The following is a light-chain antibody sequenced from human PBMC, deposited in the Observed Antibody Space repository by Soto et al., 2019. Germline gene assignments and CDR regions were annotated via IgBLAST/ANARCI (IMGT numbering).Light chain of an antibody. CDR1: QTISSW. CDR2: KTS. CDR3: HQYNSYWT. V-gene: IGKV1-5*03. J-gene: IGKJ1*01. Sequence: DIQMTQSPSTLSGSVGDGVTITCRASQTISSWLAWYQQKPGKAPKLLIYKTSILENGVPSRFSGSGSGTEFTLSISSLQPDDFATYYCHQYNSYWTFGQGTKVDIK.